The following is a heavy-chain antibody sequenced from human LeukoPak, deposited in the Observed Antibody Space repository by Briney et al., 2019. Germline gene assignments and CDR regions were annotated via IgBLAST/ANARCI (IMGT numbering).Heavy chain of an antibody. CDR2: IYSGGST. D-gene: IGHD3-10*01. V-gene: IGHV3-66*01. Sequence: GGSLRLSCAASGFTVSSNYMSWVRQAPGKGLEWVSIIYSGGSTYYADSVKGRFTISRDNSKNTVYLQMNSLRAEDTAVYYCARDGSGSYSFDFWGQGTLVTVSS. CDR3: ARDGSGSYSFDF. J-gene: IGHJ4*02. CDR1: GFTVSSNY.